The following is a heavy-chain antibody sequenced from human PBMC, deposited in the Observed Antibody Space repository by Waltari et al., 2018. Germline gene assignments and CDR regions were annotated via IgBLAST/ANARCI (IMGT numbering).Heavy chain of an antibody. CDR2: IWYDGSNK. Sequence: QVQLVESGGGVVQPGRSLRLSCAASGFTFSSYGMHWVRPAPGKGLEWVAVIWYDGSNKYYADSVKGRFTISRDNSKNTLYLQMNSLRAEDTAVYYCAKEGKDTAMVSFDYWGQGTLVTVSS. CDR1: GFTFSSYG. J-gene: IGHJ4*02. CDR3: AKEGKDTAMVSFDY. V-gene: IGHV3-33*06. D-gene: IGHD5-18*01.